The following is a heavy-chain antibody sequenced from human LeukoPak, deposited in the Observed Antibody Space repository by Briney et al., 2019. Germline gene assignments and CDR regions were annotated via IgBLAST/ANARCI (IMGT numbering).Heavy chain of an antibody. V-gene: IGHV6-1*01. CDR3: ARGHILEQWLVGARSPYYYYMDV. D-gene: IGHD6-19*01. J-gene: IGHJ6*03. CDR2: TYYRSKWYN. Sequence: SQTLSLTCAISGDSVSSNSAAWNWIRQSPSRGLEWLGRTYYRSKWYNDYAVSVKSRITINPDTSKNQFSLQLNSVTPEDTAVYYCARGHILEQWLVGARSPYYYYMDVWGKGTTVTISS. CDR1: GDSVSSNSAA.